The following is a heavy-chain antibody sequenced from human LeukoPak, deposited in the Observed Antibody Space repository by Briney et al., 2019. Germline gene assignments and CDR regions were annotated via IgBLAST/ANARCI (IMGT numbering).Heavy chain of an antibody. D-gene: IGHD5-18*01. V-gene: IGHV1-46*01. J-gene: IGHJ5*02. CDR2: INPSGGST. Sequence: GASVKVSCKASVCTFSSYAISCGRQAPGQGLEWMGIINPSGGSTSYAQKFQGRVTMTRDTSTSTVYLELSSLRSEDTAVYYCARGPRGYSPRPWFDPWGQGTLVTVSS. CDR1: VCTFSSYA. CDR3: ARGPRGYSPRPWFDP.